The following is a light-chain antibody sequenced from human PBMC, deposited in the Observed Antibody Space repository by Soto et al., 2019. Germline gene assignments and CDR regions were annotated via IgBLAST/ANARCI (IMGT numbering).Light chain of an antibody. J-gene: IGLJ2*01. V-gene: IGLV4-60*03. CDR1: SGHSSYI. CDR3: ETSGV. Sequence: QSVLTQSSSASASLGSSVKLTGTLSSGHSSYIIAWHQQQPGKAPRYLMKLEGSGSYNKGSGVPDRFSGSSSGADRYLTIANLQSEDEADYYCETSGVFGGGTKVTVL. CDR2: LEGSGSY.